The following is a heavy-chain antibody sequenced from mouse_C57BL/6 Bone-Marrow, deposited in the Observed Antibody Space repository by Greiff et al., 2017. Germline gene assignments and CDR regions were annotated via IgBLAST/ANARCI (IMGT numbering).Heavy chain of an antibody. CDR1: GFNIKDYY. D-gene: IGHD2-4*01. CDR2: IDPEDGET. J-gene: IGHJ1*03. V-gene: IGHV14-2*01. Sequence: VQLQQSGAELVKPGASVKLSCTASGFNIKDYYMHWVKQRTEHGLEWIGRIDPEDGETKYAPKFQGKATITADTSSNTAYLQFSSLPYEDTAVYYCARCYDSSYWYCDVWGTGTTVTVSS. CDR3: ARCYDSSYWYCDV.